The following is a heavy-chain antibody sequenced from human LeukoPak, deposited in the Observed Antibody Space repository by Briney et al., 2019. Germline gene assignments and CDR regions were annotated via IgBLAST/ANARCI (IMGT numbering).Heavy chain of an antibody. D-gene: IGHD3-10*01. J-gene: IGHJ4*02. CDR3: ARLYGP. V-gene: IGHV4-39*01. Sequence: SETLSLTCTVSGGSISGSSYYWGWIRQPPGKGLEWIGSIYYSGSTYYNPSLKSRVTISVDTSKNQFSLKLNSVTATDTAVYYCARLYGPWGQGTLVTVSS. CDR1: GGSISGSSYY. CDR2: IYYSGST.